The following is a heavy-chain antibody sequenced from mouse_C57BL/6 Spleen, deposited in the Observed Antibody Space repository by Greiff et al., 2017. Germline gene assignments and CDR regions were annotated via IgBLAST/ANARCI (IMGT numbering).Heavy chain of an antibody. J-gene: IGHJ2*01. V-gene: IGHV1-55*01. CDR3: ARWGISTVVANFDY. D-gene: IGHD1-1*01. Sequence: QVQLQQPGAELVKPGASVKMSCKASGYTFTSYWITWVKQRPGQGLEWIGDIYPGSGSTNYNEKFKSKDTLTVDTSSSTAYMQLSSLTSEDSAVYYCARWGISTVVANFDYWGQGTTLTVSS. CDR2: IYPGSGST. CDR1: GYTFTSYW.